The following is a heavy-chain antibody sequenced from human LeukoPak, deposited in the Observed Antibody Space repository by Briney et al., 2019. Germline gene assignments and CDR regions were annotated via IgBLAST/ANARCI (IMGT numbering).Heavy chain of an antibody. V-gene: IGHV3-23*01. J-gene: IGHJ4*02. Sequence: GGSLRLSCAASGFTFSSYAMTWVRQAPGRGLEWVSSVDGGGGGTYYADSVKGRFTISRDNSKDTLYLQMNGLRAEDTAVYFCAKQSAGSAAWYSLHYDLWGQGTLVTVSS. D-gene: IGHD3-22*01. CDR1: GFTFSSYA. CDR3: AKQSAGSAAWYSLHYDL. CDR2: VDGGGGGT.